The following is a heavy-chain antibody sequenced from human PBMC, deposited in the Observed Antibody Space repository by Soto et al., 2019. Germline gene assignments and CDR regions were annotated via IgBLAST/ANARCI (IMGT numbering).Heavy chain of an antibody. CDR3: ARDPSSGHWSYGMDV. CDR2: INSDGSST. CDR1: GFTFSSYG. V-gene: IGHV3-74*01. J-gene: IGHJ6*02. Sequence: GGSLRLSCAASGFTFSSYGMHWVRQAPGKGLVWVSRINSDGSSTSYADSVKGRFTISRDNAKNTLYLQMNSLRAEDTAVYYCARDPSSGHWSYGMDVWGQGTTVTVSS. D-gene: IGHD3-22*01.